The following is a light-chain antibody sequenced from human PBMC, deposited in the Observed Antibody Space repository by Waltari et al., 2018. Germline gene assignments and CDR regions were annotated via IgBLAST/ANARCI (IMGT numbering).Light chain of an antibody. Sequence: QVVLTQSPSASASLGASVKLTCTLSSGHSTYVIAWLQQQPEKGPRYLMQLNRDDSHTKGDVIPDRVSGSSSGAEAYLTSASLQSEDEADYYCQTWGTGMGVFGGGTKLTVL. V-gene: IGLV4-69*01. CDR1: SGHSTYV. CDR2: LNRDDSH. J-gene: IGLJ3*02. CDR3: QTWGTGMGV.